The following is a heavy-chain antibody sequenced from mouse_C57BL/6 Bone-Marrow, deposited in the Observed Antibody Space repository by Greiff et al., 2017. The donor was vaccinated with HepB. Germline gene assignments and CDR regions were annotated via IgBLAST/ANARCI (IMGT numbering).Heavy chain of an antibody. CDR2: INSDGGST. J-gene: IGHJ1*03. V-gene: IGHV5-2*01. Sequence: EVNLVESGGGLVQPGESLKLSCESNEYEFPSHDMSWVRKTPEKRLELVAAINSDGGSTYYPDTMERRFIISRDNTKKTLYLQMSSLRSEDTALYYCARHQGYYGSREGYFDVWGTGTTVTVSS. CDR1: EYEFPSHD. D-gene: IGHD1-1*01. CDR3: ARHQGYYGSREGYFDV.